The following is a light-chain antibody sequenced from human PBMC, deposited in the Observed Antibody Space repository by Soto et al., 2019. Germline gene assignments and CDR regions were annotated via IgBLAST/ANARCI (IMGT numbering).Light chain of an antibody. CDR3: QSYDSSLSAYV. CDR2: SNN. V-gene: IGLV1-40*01. J-gene: IGLJ1*01. CDR1: SSNIGAGFD. Sequence: QSVLTQPPPVSGAPGQRVTISCTGSSSNIGAGFDVHWYQQFPRTAPKLLIYSNNNRPSGVPDRFSVSKSATSASLAITGLQAADEADYYCQSYDSSLSAYVFGSGTKVTVL.